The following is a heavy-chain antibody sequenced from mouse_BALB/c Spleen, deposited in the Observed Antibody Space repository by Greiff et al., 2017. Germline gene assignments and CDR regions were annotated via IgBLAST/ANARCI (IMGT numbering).Heavy chain of an antibody. D-gene: IGHD2-4*01. V-gene: IGHV14-3*02. CDR3: AREDDYDPFAY. CDR1: GFNIKDTY. J-gene: IGHJ3*01. Sequence: EAQLQESGAELVKPGASVKLSCTASGFNIKDTYMHWVKQRPEQGLEWIGRIDPANGNTKYDPKFQGKATITADTSSNTAYLQLSSLTSEDTAVYYCAREDDYDPFAYWGQGTLVTVSA. CDR2: IDPANGNT.